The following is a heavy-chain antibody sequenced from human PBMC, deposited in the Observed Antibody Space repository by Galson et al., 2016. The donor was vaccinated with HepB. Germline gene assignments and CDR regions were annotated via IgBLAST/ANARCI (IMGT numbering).Heavy chain of an antibody. D-gene: IGHD7-27*01. CDR2: ISNSDETT. J-gene: IGHJ4*02. V-gene: IGHV3-11*01. CDR3: ARDSYPWD. Sequence: SLRLSCAASGFTFRDYYMSWVRQAPGKGLEWVAYISNSDETTYYADSVKGRFTVSRDNAKNSLYLQMSSLRAEDTAVHFCARDSYPWDWGQGTLVTVSS. CDR1: GFTFRDYY.